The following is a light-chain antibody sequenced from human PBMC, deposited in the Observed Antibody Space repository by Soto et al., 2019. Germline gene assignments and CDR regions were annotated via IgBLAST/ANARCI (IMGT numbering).Light chain of an antibody. J-gene: IGKJ5*01. CDR2: AAS. V-gene: IGKV3-15*01. CDR3: QQYNNWPPVT. Sequence: EIVMTQSPATLSVSPGERATLSCRASHSVNSNLAWYQQKPGRAPRLLIYAASTRASGFPARFSGSGSGTEFTLTISILQSEDSAVYYCQQYNNWPPVTFGQGTRLEIK. CDR1: HSVNSN.